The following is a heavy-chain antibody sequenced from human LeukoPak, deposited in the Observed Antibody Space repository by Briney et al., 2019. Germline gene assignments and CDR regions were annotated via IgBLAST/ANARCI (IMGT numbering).Heavy chain of an antibody. CDR2: ICHSGST. D-gene: IGHD4-17*01. CDR1: DHSISSHYY. Sequence: PSETLSLTCTVSDHSISSHYYWGWIRQPPGKGLEGIGSICHSGSTYYSPSLKSRVTISGDTSKNQFSLKLSSVTAPDTAVYYCARAGTSDYDFDYWGQGTLVTVSS. V-gene: IGHV4-38-2*02. CDR3: ARAGTSDYDFDY. J-gene: IGHJ4*02.